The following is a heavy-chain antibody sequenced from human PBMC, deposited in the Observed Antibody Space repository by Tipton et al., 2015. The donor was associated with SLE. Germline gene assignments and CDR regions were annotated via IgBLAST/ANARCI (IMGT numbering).Heavy chain of an antibody. Sequence: SLRLSCAASGFTFSSYGMHWVRQAPGKGLEWVSLISGGGGSTQYADSVKGRFTISRDNSKNTLYLQMDSLRAEDTAVYYCAKDQLYSWDRFWGAFDIWGQGTMVTVSS. CDR3: AKDQLYSWDRFWGAFDI. J-gene: IGHJ3*02. D-gene: IGHD2-15*01. CDR1: GFTFSSYG. CDR2: ISGGGGST. V-gene: IGHV3-23*01.